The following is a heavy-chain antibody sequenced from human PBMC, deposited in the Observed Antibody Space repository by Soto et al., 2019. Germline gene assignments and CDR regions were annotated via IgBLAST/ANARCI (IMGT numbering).Heavy chain of an antibody. CDR3: ATWAIAVGGEGF. Sequence: LTLTCTASGFSVSDYSVNWVRQAPGKGLEWISYISSTGDLILYADSVKGRFTIARDIAKNSLYLQMDTLRDEDSAVYYCATWAIAVGGEGFWGPGTLVTVSS. CDR1: GFSVSDYS. CDR2: ISSTGDLI. J-gene: IGHJ4*02. V-gene: IGHV3-48*02. D-gene: IGHD2-21*01.